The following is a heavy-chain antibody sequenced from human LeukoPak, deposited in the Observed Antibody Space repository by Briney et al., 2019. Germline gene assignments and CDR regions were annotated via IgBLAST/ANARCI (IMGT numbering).Heavy chain of an antibody. CDR3: ARAGGIGDYNWFDP. Sequence: ASVKVSCKASGYTFTGYYIHWVRQAPGQGLEWMGWINPNSGGTNYAQKFQGRVTMTRDTSISTAYMELSRLRSDDTAVYYCARAGGIGDYNWFDPWGQGTLVTVSS. CDR2: INPNSGGT. CDR1: GYTFTGYY. J-gene: IGHJ5*02. D-gene: IGHD2-21*01. V-gene: IGHV1-2*02.